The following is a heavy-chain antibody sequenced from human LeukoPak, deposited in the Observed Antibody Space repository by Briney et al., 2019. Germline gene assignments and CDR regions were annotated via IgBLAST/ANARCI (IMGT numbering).Heavy chain of an antibody. CDR1: GVTLSNYA. Sequence: GGSLRLSCVASGVTLSNYAMSWARQAPGKGLEWVSGISSSGSGGSTYYADSVKSRFTISRGNSKNTLYLQMNSLRAEDTAVYYCASGYDSSGNDYWGQGTLVTVSS. CDR3: ASGYDSSGNDY. J-gene: IGHJ4*02. V-gene: IGHV3-23*01. CDR2: ISSSGSGGST. D-gene: IGHD3-22*01.